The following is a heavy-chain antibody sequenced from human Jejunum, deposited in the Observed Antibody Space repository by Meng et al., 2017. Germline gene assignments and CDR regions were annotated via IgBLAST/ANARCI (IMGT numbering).Heavy chain of an antibody. J-gene: IGHJ4*02. V-gene: IGHV3-23*01. CDR2: MSSDGSFT. Sequence: GESLKISCASSGFTWSNCAMSLVRQAPGQGLEWVSTMSSDGSFTNYAVSVKGRFTISRDVSKNSLYLQLHNQGAKDTAVYYCAKKTAGVGYQPYDSWGQGTMVTVSS. D-gene: IGHD3-22*01. CDR3: AKKTAGVGYQPYDS. CDR1: GFTWSNCA.